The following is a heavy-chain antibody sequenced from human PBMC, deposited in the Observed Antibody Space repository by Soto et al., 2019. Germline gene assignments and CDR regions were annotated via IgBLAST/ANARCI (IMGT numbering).Heavy chain of an antibody. CDR2: IHYNGNT. Sequence: SETLSLTCSVSGGSMRSYYWSWSRLPPGKGLEWIGNIHYNGNTKYNPSLKSRVSMSVDTSKNQFSLRLISVTAADTAKYFCAREGNLGRWLQPLDFWGQGTLVTVSS. J-gene: IGHJ4*02. V-gene: IGHV4-59*01. CDR1: GGSMRSYY. CDR3: AREGNLGRWLQPLDF. D-gene: IGHD5-12*01.